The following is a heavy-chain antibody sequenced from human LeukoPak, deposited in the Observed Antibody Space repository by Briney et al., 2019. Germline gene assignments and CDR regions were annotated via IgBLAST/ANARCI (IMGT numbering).Heavy chain of an antibody. CDR1: GYTFTSYG. Sequence: GASVKVSCKASGYTFTSYGISWVRQAPGQGLEWMGWISAYNGNTNYAQKFQGRVTMTRDTSISTAYMELSRLRSDDTAVYYCARAKVGATPFDYWGQGTLVTVSS. CDR3: ARAKVGATPFDY. V-gene: IGHV1-18*01. J-gene: IGHJ4*02. D-gene: IGHD1-26*01. CDR2: ISAYNGNT.